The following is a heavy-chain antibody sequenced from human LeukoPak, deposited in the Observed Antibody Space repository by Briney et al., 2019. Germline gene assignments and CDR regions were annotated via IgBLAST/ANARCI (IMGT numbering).Heavy chain of an antibody. CDR2: ISNDGSKK. CDR3: ARDGSAGYCSGGSCYSGPFDY. J-gene: IGHJ4*02. CDR1: GFTFSSYG. Sequence: GGSLRLSCAASGFTFSSYGMHWVRQAPGKGLDWVAVISNDGSKKYYADSVKGRFTISRDNSKNTLSLQVSSLRTEDTAVYYCARDGSAGYCSGGSCYSGPFDYWGQGTLVTVSS. V-gene: IGHV3-30*03. D-gene: IGHD2-15*01.